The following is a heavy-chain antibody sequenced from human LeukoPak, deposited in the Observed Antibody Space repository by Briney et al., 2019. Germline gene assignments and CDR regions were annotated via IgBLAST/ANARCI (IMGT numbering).Heavy chain of an antibody. J-gene: IGHJ4*02. V-gene: IGHV4-4*02. CDR3: ARLDSSGYYVDY. CDR2: IYHSGST. Sequence: KTSETLSLTCAVSGGSISSSNWWSWVRQPPGKGLEWIGEIYHSGSTNYNPSLKSRVTISVDKSKNQFSLKLSSVTAADTAVYYCARLDSSGYYVDYWGQGTLVTVSS. CDR1: GGSISSSNW. D-gene: IGHD3-22*01.